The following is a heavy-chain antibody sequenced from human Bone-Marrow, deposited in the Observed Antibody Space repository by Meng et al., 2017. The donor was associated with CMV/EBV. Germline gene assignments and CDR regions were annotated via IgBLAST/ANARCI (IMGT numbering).Heavy chain of an antibody. CDR3: ARESSPPLGAPTYYYYYGTDV. Sequence: ASVKVSCKASGYTFSNYDIIWVRQAPGQGLEWMGIINPSGGSTSYAQKFQGRVTITADKSTSTAYMELSSLRSEDTAVYYCARESSPPLGAPTYYYYYGTDVWGQGTTVTVSS. CDR2: INPSGGST. J-gene: IGHJ6*02. CDR1: GYTFSNYD. D-gene: IGHD3-10*01. V-gene: IGHV1-46*01.